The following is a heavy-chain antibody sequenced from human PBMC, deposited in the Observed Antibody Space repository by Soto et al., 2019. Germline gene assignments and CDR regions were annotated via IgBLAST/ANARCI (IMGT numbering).Heavy chain of an antibody. Sequence: EVQLLESGGGLVQPGGSLRLSCAASGFTFSSYAMSWVRQAPGKGLEWVSAISGSGGSTYYADSVKGRFTISGDNSKNTLYLQMNSLRAEDTAVYYCAKGVTMIVVVITTVDYWGQGTLVTVSS. D-gene: IGHD3-22*01. CDR1: GFTFSSYA. CDR3: AKGVTMIVVVITTVDY. V-gene: IGHV3-23*01. J-gene: IGHJ4*02. CDR2: ISGSGGST.